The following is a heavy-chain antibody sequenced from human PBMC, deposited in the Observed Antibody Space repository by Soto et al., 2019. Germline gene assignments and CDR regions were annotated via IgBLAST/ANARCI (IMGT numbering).Heavy chain of an antibody. CDR1: GGSISSYY. CDR2: IYYSGST. V-gene: IGHV4-59*01. CDR3: ARVGEDYGDYFDWFDP. Sequence: PSETLSLTCTVSGGSISSYYWSWIRQPPGKGLEWIGYIYYSGSTNYNPSLKSRVTISVDTSKNQFSLKLSSVTAADTAVYYCARVGEDYGDYFDWFDPWGQGTLVTVSS. D-gene: IGHD4-17*01. J-gene: IGHJ5*02.